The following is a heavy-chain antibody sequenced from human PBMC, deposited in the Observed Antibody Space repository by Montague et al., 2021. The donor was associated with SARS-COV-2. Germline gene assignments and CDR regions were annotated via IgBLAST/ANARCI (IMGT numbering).Heavy chain of an antibody. CDR2: INHSGST. V-gene: IGHV4-34*01. CDR3: ARGRTVTTFYYYYYYGMDV. D-gene: IGHD4-17*01. J-gene: IGHJ6*02. CDR1: GGSISGYY. Sequence: SETLSLTCSVSGGSISGYYWSWIRQPPGKGLEWIGEINHSGSTNYNPSLKSRVTISVDTSKNQFSLKLSSVTAADTAVYYCARGRTVTTFYYYYYYGMDVWGQGTTVTVSS.